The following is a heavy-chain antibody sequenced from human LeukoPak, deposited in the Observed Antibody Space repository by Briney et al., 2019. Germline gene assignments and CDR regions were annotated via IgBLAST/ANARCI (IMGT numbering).Heavy chain of an antibody. CDR3: ARNSGLADC. CDR1: GYTFTSYD. Sequence: GASVKVSCKASGYTFTSYDISWVRQATGQGLEWMGWMNPNSGNTGYAEKFQGRVTMTRDNSITTAYMELSSLRSEDTAVYYCARNSGLADCWGQGTLVTVSS. CDR2: MNPNSGNT. V-gene: IGHV1-8*01. D-gene: IGHD5-12*01. J-gene: IGHJ4*02.